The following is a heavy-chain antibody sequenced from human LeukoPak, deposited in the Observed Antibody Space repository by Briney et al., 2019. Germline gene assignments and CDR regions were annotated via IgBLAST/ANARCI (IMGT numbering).Heavy chain of an antibody. CDR3: ARGSAGLHLGELSLWSFDY. J-gene: IGHJ4*02. D-gene: IGHD3-16*02. CDR2: IIPIFGTA. V-gene: IGHV1-69*13. CDR1: GSTFSSYA. Sequence: SVKVSCKASGSTFSSYAISWVRQAPGQGLEWMGGIIPIFGTANYAQKFQGRVTITADESTSTAYMELSSLRSEDTAVYYCARGSAGLHLGELSLWSFDYWGQGTLVTVSS.